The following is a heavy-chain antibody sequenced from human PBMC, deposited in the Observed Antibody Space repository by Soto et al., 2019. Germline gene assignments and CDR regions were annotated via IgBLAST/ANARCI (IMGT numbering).Heavy chain of an antibody. J-gene: IGHJ4*02. CDR3: ARTYFPKVGATTFDY. CDR1: RFSPSTSATC. Sequence: SGPARVNPAPTLPVTCTFSRFSPSTSATCARSISPPPGKALEWLALIDWDDDKYYSTSLKTMLTISKDTSKNQVVLTMTNIDPVDTATYYCARTYFPKVGATTFDYWGQGTMVTGSS. D-gene: IGHD1-26*01. CDR2: IDWDDDK. V-gene: IGHV2-70*01.